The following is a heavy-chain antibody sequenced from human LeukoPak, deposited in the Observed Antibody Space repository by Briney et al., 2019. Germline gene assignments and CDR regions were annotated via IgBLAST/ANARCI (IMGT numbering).Heavy chain of an antibody. V-gene: IGHV3-7*01. CDR3: ARDVGGADY. J-gene: IGHJ4*02. CDR2: LQRDGRAS. Sequence: GGSLRLSCAASGFSIRDFWMTWVRQAPGKGWEGVAILQRDGRASHSVDSVKGRFTLSRDTANNVLHLQMNSLRPDDTAVYYCARDVGGADYWGQGILVAVAS. CDR1: GFSIRDFW. D-gene: IGHD4-23*01.